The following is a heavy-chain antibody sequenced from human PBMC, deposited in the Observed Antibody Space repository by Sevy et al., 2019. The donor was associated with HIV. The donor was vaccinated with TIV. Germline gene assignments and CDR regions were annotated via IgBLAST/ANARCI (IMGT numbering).Heavy chain of an antibody. CDR3: AKDPYSSGEYFQK. V-gene: IGHV3-23*01. D-gene: IGHD3-22*01. CDR1: EFNFNNYA. CDR2: ISGSGGRT. J-gene: IGHJ1*01. Sequence: GGSLRLSCKASEFNFNNYAMSWVRQAPGKGLEWVSTISGSGGRTYTAASVRGRLTISRDNSKRTVYLQMNSLRGDDTAIYYCAKDPYSSGEYFQKWGQGARVTVSS.